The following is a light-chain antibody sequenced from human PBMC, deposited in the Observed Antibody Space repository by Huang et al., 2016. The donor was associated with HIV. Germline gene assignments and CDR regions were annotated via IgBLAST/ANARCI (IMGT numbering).Light chain of an antibody. J-gene: IGKJ2*01. Sequence: DVQMTQSPSTLSASVGDRATITCRASQSISNYLAWYQQTPGKAPKLLIYKASNFNGGVPSRFSGSGSGTEFTLTISSLQPDDFATYFCQQCHTYPYTFGQGTKLEIK. CDR3: QQCHTYPYT. CDR2: KAS. V-gene: IGKV1-5*03. CDR1: QSISNY.